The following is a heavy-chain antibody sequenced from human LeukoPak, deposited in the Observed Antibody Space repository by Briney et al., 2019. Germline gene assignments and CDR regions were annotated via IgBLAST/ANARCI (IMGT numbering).Heavy chain of an antibody. J-gene: IGHJ6*03. CDR3: ARLRDYYYNFMDV. CDR1: GGSISSSSYY. V-gene: IGHV4-39*01. Sequence: SETLSLTCTVSGGSISSSSYYWGWIRQPPGKGLEWIGSIYYSGSTYYNPSLKSRVTISVDTSKIQISLKLNSVTAADTAVYYCARLRDYYYNFMDVWGKGTTVTVSS. CDR2: IYYSGST.